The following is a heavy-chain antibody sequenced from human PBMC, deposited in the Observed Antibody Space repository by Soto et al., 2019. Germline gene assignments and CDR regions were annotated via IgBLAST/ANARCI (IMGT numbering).Heavy chain of an antibody. CDR2: ISYDGSNK. CDR1: GFTFSSYG. D-gene: IGHD4-17*01. V-gene: IGHV3-30*03. Sequence: QVQLVESGGGVVQPGRSLRLSCAASGFTFSSYGMHWVRQAPGKGLEWVAVISYDGSNKYYADSVKGRFTISRDNSKNTLYLQLNSMRAEDTAVYYCATMETTAYYYYGMDVWGQGTTVTVSS. J-gene: IGHJ6*02. CDR3: ATMETTAYYYYGMDV.